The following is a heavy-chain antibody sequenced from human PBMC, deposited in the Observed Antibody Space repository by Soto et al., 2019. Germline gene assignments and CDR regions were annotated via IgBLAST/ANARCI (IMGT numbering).Heavy chain of an antibody. CDR1: GYTFFTYD. V-gene: IGHV1-18*01. CDR2: ISTYSGDT. Sequence: QVHRVQSGVEVKTPGASVKVSCQASGYTFFTYDISWVRQAPGQGLEGMGWISTYSGDTKYAQKFQGRVTMTTHTSTTTEYLELRSLRSDDTAVYYCARHHGPTTSENWFDPWGQGTLVTVAS. D-gene: IGHD5-12*01. CDR3: ARHHGPTTSENWFDP. J-gene: IGHJ5*02.